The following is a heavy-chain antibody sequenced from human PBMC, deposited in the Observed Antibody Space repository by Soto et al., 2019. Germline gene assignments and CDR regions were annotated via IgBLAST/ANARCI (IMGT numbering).Heavy chain of an antibody. CDR3: TTGSVEGV. J-gene: IGHJ6*02. CDR1: DFTFIDSW. CDR2: VKTKAQGETT. Sequence: EVQLVESGGDLVKPGGPLTLSCAASDFTFIDSWMNWVRQAPGKGLEWVGRVKTKAQGETTDYAAPVKGRFTISRDDSTYTLYLHMRSLKADDTAVYYCTTGSVEGVWGQGTTVTVSS. V-gene: IGHV3-15*07. D-gene: IGHD2-15*01.